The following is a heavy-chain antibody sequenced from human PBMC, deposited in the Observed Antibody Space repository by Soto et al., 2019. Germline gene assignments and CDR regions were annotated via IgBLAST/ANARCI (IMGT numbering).Heavy chain of an antibody. CDR1: GFTFSDYY. CDR3: ARPYDFPQPHTDV. J-gene: IGHJ6*02. V-gene: IGHV3-11*01. Sequence: QVQLVESGGGLVKPGGSLRLSCAASGFTFSDYYMSWIRQALGKGLEWVSYISSSGTTIYYADSVKGRYTISRDNAKNSLYLQMNSLRAEDTAVYYCARPYDFPQPHTDVWGQGTTVTVSS. CDR2: ISSSGTTI. D-gene: IGHD3-3*01.